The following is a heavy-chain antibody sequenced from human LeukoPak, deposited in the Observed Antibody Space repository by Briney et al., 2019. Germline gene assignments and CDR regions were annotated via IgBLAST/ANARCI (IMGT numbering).Heavy chain of an antibody. D-gene: IGHD3-3*01. CDR2: INPSGGST. CDR1: GYTFTSYY. CDR3: ARAVITIFERKLDAFDI. V-gene: IGHV1-46*01. Sequence: ASVKVSCKASGYTFTSYYMHWVRQAPGQGLEWMGIINPSGGSTSYAQKFQGRVTMTRDTSTSTVYMELSSLRSEDTAVYYCARAVITIFERKLDAFDIWGQGTMVTVSS. J-gene: IGHJ3*02.